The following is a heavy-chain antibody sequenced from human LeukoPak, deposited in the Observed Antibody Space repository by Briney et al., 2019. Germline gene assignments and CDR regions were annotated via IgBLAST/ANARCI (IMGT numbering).Heavy chain of an antibody. CDR1: GFTFDDYA. CDR3: AKDIHPWLVPSYFDY. J-gene: IGHJ4*02. V-gene: IGHV3-9*01. D-gene: IGHD6-19*01. CDR2: ISWNSGSI. Sequence: GGSLRLSCAASGFTFDDYAMRWVRQAPGKGLEWVSGISWNSGSIGYADSVKGRFTISRDTAKNSLYLKMNSLRAEDTALYYCAKDIHPWLVPSYFDYWGQGTLVTVSS.